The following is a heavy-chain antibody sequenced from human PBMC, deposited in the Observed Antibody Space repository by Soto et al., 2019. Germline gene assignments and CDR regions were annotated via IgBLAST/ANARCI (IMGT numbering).Heavy chain of an antibody. D-gene: IGHD2-2*01. Sequence: QVQLVQSGAEVKKPESSVKVSCKASGGTFSSYSISWMRQAPGQGLEWIGRIIPVLGLPNYAQKFQGRLTITADKSTSTAYMELRSLRSEDTAVYYCARDRCSSTSCARGYCYFDLWGRGTLVTVSS. CDR3: ARDRCSSTSCARGYCYFDL. CDR2: IIPVLGLP. CDR1: GGTFSSYS. J-gene: IGHJ2*01. V-gene: IGHV1-69*04.